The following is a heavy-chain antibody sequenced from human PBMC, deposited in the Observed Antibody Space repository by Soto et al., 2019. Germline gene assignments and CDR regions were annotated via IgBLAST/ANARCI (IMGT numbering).Heavy chain of an antibody. Sequence: PSETLSLTCTVSGGSISSYYWSWIRQPPGKGLEWIGYIYYSGSTSYNPSLKSRVTISVDTSKNQFSLKLSSVTAADTAVYYCASINNYYGSGSYYFDYWGQGTLVTVSS. CDR2: IYYSGST. J-gene: IGHJ4*02. CDR1: GGSISSYY. CDR3: ASINNYYGSGSYYFDY. D-gene: IGHD3-10*01. V-gene: IGHV4-59*01.